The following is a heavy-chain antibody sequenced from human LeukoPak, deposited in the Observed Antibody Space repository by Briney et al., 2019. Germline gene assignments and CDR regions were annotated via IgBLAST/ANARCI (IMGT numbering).Heavy chain of an antibody. CDR1: GYTVTSYY. J-gene: IGHJ1*01. CDR2: INPSGGST. Sequence: ASVKVSCKASGYTVTSYYMHWVRQAPGQGLEWMGIINPSGGSTSYAQKFQGRVTMTRDTSTSTVYMELSSLRSGDTAVYYCARDRRDYSSCSPLLQHWGQGTLVTVSS. CDR3: ARDRRDYSSCSPLLQH. D-gene: IGHD6-13*01. V-gene: IGHV1-46*01.